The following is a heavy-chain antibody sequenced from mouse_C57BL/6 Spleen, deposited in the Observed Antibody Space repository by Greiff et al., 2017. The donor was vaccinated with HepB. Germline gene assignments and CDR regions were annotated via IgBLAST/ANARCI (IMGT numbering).Heavy chain of an antibody. Sequence: VQLQQSGAELVRPGASVTLSCKASGYTFTDYEMHWVKQTPVHGLEWIGAIDPETGGTAYNQKFKGKAILTADKSSSTAYMELRSLTSEDSAVYYCTTYYSTGGFAYWGQGTLVTVSA. V-gene: IGHV1-15*01. CDR3: TTYYSTGGFAY. CDR1: GYTFTDYE. D-gene: IGHD2-5*01. J-gene: IGHJ3*01. CDR2: IDPETGGT.